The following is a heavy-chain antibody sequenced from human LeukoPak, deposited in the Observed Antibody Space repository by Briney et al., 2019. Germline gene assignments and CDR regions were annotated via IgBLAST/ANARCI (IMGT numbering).Heavy chain of an antibody. CDR3: ARRGPGIIDY. J-gene: IGHJ4*02. CDR2: IIPIFGTA. D-gene: IGHD1-14*01. V-gene: IGHV1-69*13. CDR1: GGTFSSYA. Sequence: SVKVSCXASGGTFSSYAISWVRQARGQGLEWMGGIIPIFGTAKYAQKFQGRVTITADESTSTAYMELSSLRSEDTAVYYCARRGPGIIDYWGQGTLVTVSS.